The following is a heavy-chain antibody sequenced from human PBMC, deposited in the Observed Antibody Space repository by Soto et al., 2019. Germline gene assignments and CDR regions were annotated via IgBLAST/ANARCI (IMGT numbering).Heavy chain of an antibody. Sequence: QVQLVESGGGVVQPGRSLRLSCAASGFTFSSYGMHWVRQAPGKGLEWVAVIWYDGSNKYYADSAKGRFTISRDNSKNTLYLQMNSLRAEDTAVYYCARGGLTDYFDYWGQGTLLTVSS. CDR3: ARGGLTDYFDY. CDR2: IWYDGSNK. CDR1: GFTFSSYG. V-gene: IGHV3-33*01. D-gene: IGHD2-21*02. J-gene: IGHJ4*02.